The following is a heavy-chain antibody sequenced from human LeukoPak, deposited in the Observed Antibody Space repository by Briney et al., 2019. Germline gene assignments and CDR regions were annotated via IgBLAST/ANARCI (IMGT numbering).Heavy chain of an antibody. D-gene: IGHD2-15*01. CDR2: IIPIFGTA. J-gene: IGHJ4*02. V-gene: IGHV1-69*05. Sequence: GASVKVSCKASGGTFSSYAISWVRQAPGQGLEWMGGIIPIFGTANYAQKFQGRVTMTRNTSISTAYMELSSLRSEDTAVYYCARGGYRDIAVLVAAITLSTFDGWGQGTLVTVSS. CDR3: ARGGYRDIAVLVAAITLSTFDG. CDR1: GGTFSSYA.